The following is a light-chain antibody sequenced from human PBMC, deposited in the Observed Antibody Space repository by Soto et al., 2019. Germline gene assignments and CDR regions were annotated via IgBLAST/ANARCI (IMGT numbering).Light chain of an antibody. V-gene: IGKV3-15*01. CDR3: QHFYNWPVT. Sequence: VVLTQSPATLSVSPGETATISCRASHNIGNNLAWYQHKPGQAPRLLISYASSGDTGIPVRFSGSGSGTEFALTISSLQSEDSAVYYCQHFYNWPVTFGGGTKVEL. CDR1: HNIGNN. CDR2: YAS. J-gene: IGKJ4*01.